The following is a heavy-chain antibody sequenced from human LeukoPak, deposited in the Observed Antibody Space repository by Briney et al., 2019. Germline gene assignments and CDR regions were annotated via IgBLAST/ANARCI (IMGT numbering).Heavy chain of an antibody. D-gene: IGHD2-21*01. CDR3: AKRAVTTAGDLWFDP. CDR2: IYSSGST. Sequence: SETLSLTCTVSGGSINNNYWGWIRQPPGKGLEWLGYIYSSGSTTYNPSLESRLTISIDTSKNHFSLKLRSVTAADTAVYYCAKRAVTTAGDLWFDPWGQGTLVTVSS. CDR1: GGSINNNY. V-gene: IGHV4-59*08. J-gene: IGHJ5*02.